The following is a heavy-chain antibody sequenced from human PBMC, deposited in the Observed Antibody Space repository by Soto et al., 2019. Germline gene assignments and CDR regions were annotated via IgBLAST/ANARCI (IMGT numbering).Heavy chain of an antibody. Sequence: PGGSLRLSCAASGFTFSSYAMHWVRQAPGKGLEWVAVISYDGSNKYYADSVKGRFTISRDNSKNTLYLQMNSLRAEDTAVYYCARTPITMVRGPKADYWGQGTLVTVSS. CDR3: ARTPITMVRGPKADY. J-gene: IGHJ4*02. CDR1: GFTFSSYA. CDR2: ISYDGSNK. V-gene: IGHV3-30-3*01. D-gene: IGHD3-10*01.